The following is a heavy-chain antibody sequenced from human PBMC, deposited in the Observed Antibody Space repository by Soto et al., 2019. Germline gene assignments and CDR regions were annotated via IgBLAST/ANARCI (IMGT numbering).Heavy chain of an antibody. D-gene: IGHD6-19*01. Sequence: ASVKVSCKASGYTFTGYYMHWVRQAPGQGLEWMGWINPNSGGTNYAQKFQGWVTMTRDTSISTAYMELSRLRSDDTAVYYCAREGSSGWGQYNWFDPWGQGTLVTVSS. CDR3: AREGSSGWGQYNWFDP. J-gene: IGHJ5*02. V-gene: IGHV1-2*04. CDR2: INPNSGGT. CDR1: GYTFTGYY.